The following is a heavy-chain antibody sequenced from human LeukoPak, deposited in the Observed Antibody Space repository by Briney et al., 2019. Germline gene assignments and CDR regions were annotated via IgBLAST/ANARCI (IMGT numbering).Heavy chain of an antibody. Sequence: GGSLRLSCAASGFTFSHCGMHWVRQAPGKGLEWVAVISFDGSCKYYADSVKGRFTISRDDSKNTLFLQMNGLRAEDTAVYYCARDAALGEQYYFDYWGQGTLVTVSS. CDR2: ISFDGSCK. CDR1: GFTFSHCG. J-gene: IGHJ4*02. D-gene: IGHD1/OR15-1a*01. CDR3: ARDAALGEQYYFDY. V-gene: IGHV3-33*01.